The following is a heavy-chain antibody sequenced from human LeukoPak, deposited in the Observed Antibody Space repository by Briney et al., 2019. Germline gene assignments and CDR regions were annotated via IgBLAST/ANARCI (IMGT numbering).Heavy chain of an antibody. CDR2: IYYSGST. J-gene: IGHJ3*02. Sequence: SETLSLTCTVSGGSISSSTYYWGWIRQPPGKGLEWIGSIYYSGSTYYNPSLKSRVTISVDTSKNQFSLKLSSVTASDTAVYYCARHVWSSSGSEAFDIWGQGTMVTVSS. V-gene: IGHV4-39*01. CDR1: GGSISSSTYY. CDR3: ARHVWSSSGSEAFDI. D-gene: IGHD2-15*01.